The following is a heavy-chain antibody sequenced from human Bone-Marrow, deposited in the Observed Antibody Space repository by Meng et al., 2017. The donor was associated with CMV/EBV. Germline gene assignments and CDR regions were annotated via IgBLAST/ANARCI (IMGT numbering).Heavy chain of an antibody. CDR2: IWYDGSNK. J-gene: IGHJ2*01. Sequence: TLSGYGMHWVRQAPGKGLEWVAVIWYDGSNKYYADSVKGRFTISRDNSKNTLYLQMNSLRAEDTAVYYCAKDGRYSSSWYRDWYFDLWGRGTLVTVSS. D-gene: IGHD6-13*01. CDR3: AKDGRYSSSWYRDWYFDL. V-gene: IGHV3-33*06. CDR1: TLSGYG.